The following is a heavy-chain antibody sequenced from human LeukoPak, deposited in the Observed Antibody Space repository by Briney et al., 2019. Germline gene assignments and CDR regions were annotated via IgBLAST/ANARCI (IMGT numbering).Heavy chain of an antibody. Sequence: GGSLRLSCAASGFTFSNAWMSWVRQAPGKGLEWVANIKQDGSEKYYVDSVKGRFTISRDNAKNSLYLQMNSLRAEDTAVYYCARDGAKSFDYWGQGTLVTVSS. CDR3: ARDGAKSFDY. D-gene: IGHD1-26*01. V-gene: IGHV3-7*01. J-gene: IGHJ4*02. CDR2: IKQDGSEK. CDR1: GFTFSNAW.